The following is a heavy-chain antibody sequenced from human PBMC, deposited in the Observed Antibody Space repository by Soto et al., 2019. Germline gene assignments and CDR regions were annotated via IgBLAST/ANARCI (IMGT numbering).Heavy chain of an antibody. Sequence: EVQLLESGGGLVQPGGSLRLSCAASGFTFTTYAMSWVRQAPGKGLEWVSAISGSAGSTYYADSVKGRFTISRDNSKNLPYLQMNSLKAEYTVVYYFAKNWNTTFSSSSHWGQGTLVSVSS. CDR1: GFTFTTYA. D-gene: IGHD6-6*01. CDR3: AKNWNTTFSSSSH. V-gene: IGHV3-23*01. J-gene: IGHJ4*02. CDR2: ISGSAGST.